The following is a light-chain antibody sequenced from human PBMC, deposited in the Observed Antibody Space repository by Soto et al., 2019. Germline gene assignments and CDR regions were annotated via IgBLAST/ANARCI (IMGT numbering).Light chain of an antibody. J-gene: IGKJ5*01. CDR3: QQHETLIT. V-gene: IGKV3-20*01. CDR2: GAF. CDR1: QSLSSSY. Sequence: LPLLPREKAPLPRRASQSLSSSYFAWYQHKPGQGPRLLIYGAFTRATGIPDRFSGSGSGTDFTLTISRLEPEDFAVYYCQQHETLITFGQGTRLEIK.